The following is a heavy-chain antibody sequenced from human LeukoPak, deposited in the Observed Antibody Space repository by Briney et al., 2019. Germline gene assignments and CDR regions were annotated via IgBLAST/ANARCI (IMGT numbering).Heavy chain of an antibody. CDR1: GFTFSSYA. D-gene: IGHD5-18*01. CDR3: TKDTVDTTMVPYYFEY. Sequence: GGSLRLSCAASGFTFSSYAMSWVRQAPGKGLEWVSAISRSGGSTYYADSVKGRFTISRDNSKNTLFLQMNSLRAEDTAVYYCTKDTVDTTMVPYYFEYWGQGTLVTVSS. V-gene: IGHV3-23*01. CDR2: ISRSGGST. J-gene: IGHJ4*02.